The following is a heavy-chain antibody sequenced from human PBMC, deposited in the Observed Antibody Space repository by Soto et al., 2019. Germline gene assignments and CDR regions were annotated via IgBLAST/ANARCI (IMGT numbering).Heavy chain of an antibody. J-gene: IGHJ4*02. CDR2: STPYNGNT. CDR3: ARDNHVEVHY. CDR1: GYTFTNYG. Sequence: ASVKVSCKASGYTFTNYGISWVRQASGQGLEWLGWSTPYNGNTNYGQKFQGRVTMTTGTSTSTAYMELRSLRSDDTAVYYCARDNHVEVHYWGQGTLVTVSS. D-gene: IGHD2-2*01. V-gene: IGHV1-18*01.